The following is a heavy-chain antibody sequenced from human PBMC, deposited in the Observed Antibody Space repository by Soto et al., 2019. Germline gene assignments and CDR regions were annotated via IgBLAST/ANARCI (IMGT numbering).Heavy chain of an antibody. V-gene: IGHV3-74*01. CDR1: GLTLSRYW. Sequence: EVQLVESGGGLVQPGGSLRLSCAGSGLTLSRYWMHWVRQGPGKGLVWVSRINSDGGTTTYADSVKGRFTISRDNAKNTVDLQMNSLRAEDTAVHYCLAGETNYFDFWGQGTLVTVSS. J-gene: IGHJ4*02. CDR2: INSDGGTT. D-gene: IGHD3-10*01. CDR3: LAGETNYFDF.